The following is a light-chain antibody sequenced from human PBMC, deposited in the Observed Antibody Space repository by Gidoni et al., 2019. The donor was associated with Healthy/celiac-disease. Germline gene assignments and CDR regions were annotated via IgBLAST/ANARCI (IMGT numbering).Light chain of an antibody. CDR2: GAS. J-gene: IGKJ2*03. V-gene: IGKV3-20*01. Sequence: EIVLTQSPGTLSLSPGERATLSCRASQSVSSSNLAWYQQKPGQAPRLLIYGASSRATGIPDRFSGSGSGTGFTLTISRLEPEDFAVYYCQQYGSSHSFGQGTKLEIK. CDR1: QSVSSSN. CDR3: QQYGSSHS.